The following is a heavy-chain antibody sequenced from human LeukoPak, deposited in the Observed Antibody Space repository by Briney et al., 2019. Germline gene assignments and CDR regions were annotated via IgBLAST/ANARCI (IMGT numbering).Heavy chain of an antibody. V-gene: IGHV4-38-2*02. J-gene: IGHJ6*03. CDR3: ARGRSVAGTDMDV. CDR1: GGSISSGYY. CDR2: IYHSGST. D-gene: IGHD6-19*01. Sequence: SETLSLTCTVSGGSISSGYYWGWIRQPPGKGLEWIGSIYHSGSTYYNPSLKSRVTISVDTSKNQFSLKLSSVTAADTAVYYCARGRSVAGTDMDVWGKGTTVTVSS.